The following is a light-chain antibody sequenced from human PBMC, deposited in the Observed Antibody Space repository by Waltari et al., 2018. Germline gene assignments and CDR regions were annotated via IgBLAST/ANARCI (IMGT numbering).Light chain of an antibody. CDR3: QQYNYWPPWT. CDR2: GAS. CDR1: QSVSSN. V-gene: IGKV3-15*01. J-gene: IGKJ1*01. Sequence: EVVMMQSPATLSVSPGERATLSCRASQSVSSNLAWYQQKRGRAPRLLIYGASTRATGSPARFSGSGSGTEFTLTISSLQSEDFAVYYCQQYNYWPPWTFGQGTKVEIK.